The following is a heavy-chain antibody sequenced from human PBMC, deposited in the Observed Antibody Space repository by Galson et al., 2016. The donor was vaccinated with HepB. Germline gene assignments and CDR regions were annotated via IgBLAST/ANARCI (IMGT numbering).Heavy chain of an antibody. CDR3: AKVEDSWNGTPAYWYFDV. Sequence: TLSLTCTVSGDFVTGASFSWNWIRHPPGKGLEWIGNIHHTGATYSNPSLESRVTISLDRSKNQFSLKLTSVTAADTAVYFCAKVEDSWNGTPAYWYFDVWGRGILVTVSS. CDR1: GDFVTGASFS. D-gene: IGHD3-3*01. CDR2: IHHTGAT. V-gene: IGHV4-30-2*01. J-gene: IGHJ2*01.